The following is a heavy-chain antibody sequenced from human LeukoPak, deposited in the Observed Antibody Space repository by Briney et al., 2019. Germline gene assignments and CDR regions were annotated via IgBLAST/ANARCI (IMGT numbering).Heavy chain of an antibody. D-gene: IGHD1-7*01. V-gene: IGHV4-59*01. J-gene: IGHJ4*02. CDR1: GGSISTYY. CDR3: ARGLELYYFDY. Sequence: SETLSLTCTVSGGSISTYYWSWIRQSPGKGLEWIGYIYYSGSTNYNPSLTSRVTTSVDTSKNQFSLKLSYVTAADTAVYYCARGLELYYFDYWGQGTLVTVSS. CDR2: IYYSGST.